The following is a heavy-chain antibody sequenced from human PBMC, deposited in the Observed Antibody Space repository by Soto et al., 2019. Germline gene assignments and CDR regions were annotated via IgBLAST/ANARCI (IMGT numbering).Heavy chain of an antibody. Sequence: EVQLLESGGGLVQPGGSLRLSCAASGFTFSSYAMTWVRQAPGNGLEWVSAISGSGGNTYYADSVMSRFTISTHNSMIVLYLQIIGLRAADTSVYYCAKFPLRFGGVTTRPLAYWGQGTLVTVSS. CDR3: AKFPLRFGGVTTRPLAY. J-gene: IGHJ4*02. V-gene: IGHV3-23*01. D-gene: IGHD4-17*01. CDR2: ISGSGGNT. CDR1: GFTFSSYA.